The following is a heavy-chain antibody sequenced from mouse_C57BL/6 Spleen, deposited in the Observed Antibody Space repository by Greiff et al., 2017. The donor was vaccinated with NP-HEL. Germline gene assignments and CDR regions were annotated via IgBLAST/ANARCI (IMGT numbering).Heavy chain of an antibody. J-gene: IGHJ4*01. V-gene: IGHV1-82*01. CDR3: ARSRGPYYAMDY. Sequence: VQLVESGPELVKPGASVKISCKASGYAFSSSWMNWVKQRPGKGLEWIGRIYPGDGDTNYNGKFKGKATLTADKSSSTAYMQLSSLTSEDSAVYFCARSRGPYYAMDYWGQGTSVTVSS. CDR2: IYPGDGDT. CDR1: GYAFSSSW.